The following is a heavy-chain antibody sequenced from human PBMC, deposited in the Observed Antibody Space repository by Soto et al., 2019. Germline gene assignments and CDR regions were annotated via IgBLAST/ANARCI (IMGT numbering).Heavy chain of an antibody. CDR3: ARSPMSY. CDR2: IRSSSSDI. V-gene: IGHV3-21*01. Sequence: EVQLVESGGGLVKPGGSLRLSCAASGLTCSSYSMNWVRQAPGKGLEWVSSIRSSSSDIYYSDSVKGRFTISRDNAKNSLYLQMNSLRAEYTAVYYCARSPMSYWCQGTLVSVSS. CDR1: GLTCSSYS. J-gene: IGHJ4*02. D-gene: IGHD3-22*01.